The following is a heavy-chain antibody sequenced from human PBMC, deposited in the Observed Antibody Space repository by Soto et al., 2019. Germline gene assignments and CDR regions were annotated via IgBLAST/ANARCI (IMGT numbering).Heavy chain of an antibody. D-gene: IGHD3-22*01. CDR2: ISSSSSTI. V-gene: IGHV3-48*02. CDR3: ARDGGGGYYYALDAFDI. CDR1: GFTFSSYS. J-gene: IGHJ3*02. Sequence: PGGSLRLSCAASGFTFSSYSMNWVRQAPGKGLEWVSYISSSSSTIYYADSVKGRFTISRDNAKNSLYLQMNSLRDEDTAVYYCARDGGGGYYYALDAFDIWGQGTMVTVSS.